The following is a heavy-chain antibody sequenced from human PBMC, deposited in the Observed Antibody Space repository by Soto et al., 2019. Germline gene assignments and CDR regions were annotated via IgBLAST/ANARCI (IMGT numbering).Heavy chain of an antibody. CDR2: IIPIFGTV. Sequence: QVQLVQSGAEVKKPGSSVKVSCKASGGTFSNYPISWVRQAPGQGLEWMGGIIPIFGTVNYAQKFQGRVTLTAHEATSTAYLEPSSLRSADTDVYYCARGNHGWLQWWDFGPWGRGTLGTVSS. V-gene: IGHV1-69*12. J-gene: IGHJ2*01. D-gene: IGHD5-12*01. CDR1: GGTFSNYP. CDR3: ARGNHGWLQWWDFGP.